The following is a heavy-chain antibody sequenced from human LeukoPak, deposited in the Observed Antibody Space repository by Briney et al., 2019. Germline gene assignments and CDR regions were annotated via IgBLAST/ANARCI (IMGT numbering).Heavy chain of an antibody. CDR1: GGTFSSYA. J-gene: IGHJ6*03. V-gene: IGHV1-18*01. Sequence: ASVKVSCKASGGTFSSYAISWVRQAPGQGLEWMGWISAYNGDTNYAQKLQGRVTMTTDTSTSTAYMELRSLRSDDTAVYYCARDHVVVAAATYYYYYMDVWGKGTTVTVSS. D-gene: IGHD2-15*01. CDR2: ISAYNGDT. CDR3: ARDHVVVAAATYYYYYMDV.